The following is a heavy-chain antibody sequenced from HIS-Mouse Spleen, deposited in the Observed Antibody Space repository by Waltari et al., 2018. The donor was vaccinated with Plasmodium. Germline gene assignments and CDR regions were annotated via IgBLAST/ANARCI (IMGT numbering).Heavy chain of an antibody. CDR2: ISGSGGST. CDR3: ASSWYWYFDL. CDR1: GFTFSRDA. J-gene: IGHJ2*01. D-gene: IGHD6-13*01. V-gene: IGHV3-23*01. Sequence: EVQLLVSGGGLVKRGGSLDISCAASGFTFSRDAMCWVRQAPGRGLEWVSAISGSGGSTYYADSVKGRFTISRDNAKNSLYLQMNSLRAEDTAVYYCASSWYWYFDLWGRGTLVTVSS.